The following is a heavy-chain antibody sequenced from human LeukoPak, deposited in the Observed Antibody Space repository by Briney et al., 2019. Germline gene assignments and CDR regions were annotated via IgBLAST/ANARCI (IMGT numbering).Heavy chain of an antibody. CDR1: GGSFSGYY. CDR2: INHSGST. V-gene: IGHV4-34*01. D-gene: IGHD6-19*01. Sequence: SETLSLTCAVYGGSFSGYYWSWIRQPPGKGLEWIGEINHSGSTNYNPSLKSRVTTSVDTSKNQFSLKLSSVTAADTAVYYCARHSERWLGAFDIWGQGTMVTVSS. CDR3: ARHSERWLGAFDI. J-gene: IGHJ3*02.